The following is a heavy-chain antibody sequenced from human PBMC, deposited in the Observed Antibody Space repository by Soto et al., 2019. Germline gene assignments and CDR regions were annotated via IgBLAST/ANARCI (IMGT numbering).Heavy chain of an antibody. CDR3: AKEDIVVVPADSEGYYYGMDV. Sequence: PGGSLRLSCAASGFTFSSYAMSWVRQAPGKGLEWVSAISGSGGSTYYADSVKGRFTISRDNSKNTLYLQMNSLRAEDTAVYYCAKEDIVVVPADSEGYYYGMDVWGQGTTVTVSS. D-gene: IGHD2-2*01. J-gene: IGHJ6*02. CDR2: ISGSGGST. CDR1: GFTFSSYA. V-gene: IGHV3-23*01.